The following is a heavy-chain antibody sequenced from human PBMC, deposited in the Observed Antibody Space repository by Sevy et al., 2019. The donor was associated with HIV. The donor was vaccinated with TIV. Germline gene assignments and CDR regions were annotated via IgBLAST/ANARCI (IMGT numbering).Heavy chain of an antibody. J-gene: IGHJ6*03. D-gene: IGHD3-3*01. Sequence: GGSLRLSCTASEFTFGDFAMSWVRQAPGKGLEWVGFIRSKAYGGTSEYAASVKGRFSISRDDSKSIDYLQMNSLKTEDTAVYYCTRGPRRSGYDPSYYYYLDVWGKGTTVTVSS. V-gene: IGHV3-49*04. CDR2: IRSKAYGGTS. CDR3: TRGPRRSGYDPSYYYYLDV. CDR1: EFTFGDFA.